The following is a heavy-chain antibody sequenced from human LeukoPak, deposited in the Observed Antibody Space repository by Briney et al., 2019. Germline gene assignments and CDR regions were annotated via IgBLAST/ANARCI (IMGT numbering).Heavy chain of an antibody. Sequence: SETLSLTCTVSGGSISSYFWTWIRQPAGKGLEWIGHIYDGGSTNYSPSLRGRLTMSVDTSKNQLSLKLRSVTAADTAVYYCCVYRGYSLDHTYALDVWGQGTTVTVSS. J-gene: IGHJ6*02. D-gene: IGHD5-12*01. CDR2: IYDGGST. CDR1: GGSISSYF. V-gene: IGHV4-4*07. CDR3: CVYRGYSLDHTYALDV.